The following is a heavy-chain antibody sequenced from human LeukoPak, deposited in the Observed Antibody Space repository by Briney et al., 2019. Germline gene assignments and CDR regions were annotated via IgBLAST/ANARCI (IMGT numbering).Heavy chain of an antibody. CDR3: ARDVQYYYDSSGYYYFDY. CDR1: GFTFSSYW. J-gene: IGHJ4*02. Sequence: PGGSLRLSCAASGFTFSSYWMSWVRQAPGKGLEWVANIKQDGSEKYYVDSVKGRFTISRDNAKNSLYLQMNSLRAEDTAVYYCARDVQYYYDSSGYYYFDYWGQGTLVTVSS. V-gene: IGHV3-7*01. D-gene: IGHD3-22*01. CDR2: IKQDGSEK.